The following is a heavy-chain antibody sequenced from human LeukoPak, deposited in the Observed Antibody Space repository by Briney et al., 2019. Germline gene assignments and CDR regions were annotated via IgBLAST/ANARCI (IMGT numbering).Heavy chain of an antibody. V-gene: IGHV1-8*01. CDR1: GYTFTSYD. CDR2: MNPNSGNT. D-gene: IGHD6-13*01. J-gene: IGHJ4*02. Sequence: ASVKVSCKASGYTFTSYDINWVRQATGQGLEWMGWMNPNSGNTGYAQKFQGRVTMTRNTSISTAYMELSSLRSEDTAVYYCARGFRIAAAGDKRFNYWGQGTLVTVSS. CDR3: ARGFRIAAAGDKRFNY.